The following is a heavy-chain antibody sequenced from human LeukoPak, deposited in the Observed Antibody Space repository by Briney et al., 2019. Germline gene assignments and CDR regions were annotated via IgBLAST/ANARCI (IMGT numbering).Heavy chain of an antibody. D-gene: IGHD3-3*01. V-gene: IGHV1-2*02. CDR3: ARDWSGSYIY. CDR2: INPGSGGT. J-gene: IGHJ4*02. Sequence: ASVKVSCKASGYTFTGYYMLWVRQAPGQGLEWMGWINPGSGGTTYAQKFQGRLTMTRDTSINTTYMELSSLRSDDTAVHYCARDWSGSYIYWGQGTQVTVSS. CDR1: GYTFTGYY.